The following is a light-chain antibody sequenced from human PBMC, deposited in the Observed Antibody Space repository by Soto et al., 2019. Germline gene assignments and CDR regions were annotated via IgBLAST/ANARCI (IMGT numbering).Light chain of an antibody. CDR2: GAS. CDR3: QRYGSSPRT. J-gene: IGKJ1*01. CDR1: QSVTSSY. V-gene: IGKV3-20*01. Sequence: ESVLTQSPGTLSLSPGERATLSCRASQSVTSSYLAWYQQKPGQAPRLLIYGASSRATGITDRFSGSGSGTDFNLTISRLEPEDFAVYYCQRYGSSPRTFGQGTKVEIK.